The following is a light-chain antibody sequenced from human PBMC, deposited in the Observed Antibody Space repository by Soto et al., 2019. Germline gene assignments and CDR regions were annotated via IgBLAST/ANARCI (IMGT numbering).Light chain of an antibody. J-gene: IGLJ1*01. V-gene: IGLV2-14*01. CDR2: EDR. CDR1: SSDVGGYDY. Sequence: QSALTQPASVSGSPGQSITISCTGTSSDVGGYDYVSWYQQHPGKAPKLMIYEDRNRPSGVSNRFSGSKSGNTASLTISGLHAEDEADYSCSSYTSSSTLPYVFGTGTKVTVL. CDR3: SSYTSSSTLPYV.